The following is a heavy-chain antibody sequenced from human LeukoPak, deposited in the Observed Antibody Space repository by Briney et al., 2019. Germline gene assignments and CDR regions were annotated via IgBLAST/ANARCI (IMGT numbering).Heavy chain of an antibody. Sequence: SQTLSLTCTVSGGSVSSGDYYWSWIRQPPGKGLEWIGYIYYSGSTYYNPSLKSRVTISVDTSKNQFSLKLSSVTAADTAVYYCARDLREDAFDIWGQGTMVTVSS. J-gene: IGHJ3*02. CDR3: ARDLREDAFDI. CDR1: GGSVSSGDYY. CDR2: IYYSGST. V-gene: IGHV4-30-4*08. D-gene: IGHD5-24*01.